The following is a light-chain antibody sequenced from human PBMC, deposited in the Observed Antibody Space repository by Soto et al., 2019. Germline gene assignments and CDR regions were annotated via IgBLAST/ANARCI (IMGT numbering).Light chain of an antibody. V-gene: IGLV2-14*01. CDR3: MSYTTSSTWV. CDR1: SSDVGGYNY. J-gene: IGLJ3*02. CDR2: EVS. Sequence: QSALTQPASVSGSPGQSITISCTGTSSDVGGYNYVSWYQQNAGKAPKLLIYEVSNRPSGISNRFSGSKSGNTASLAISGLQAEDEADYYCMSYTTSSTWVFGGGTKVTVL.